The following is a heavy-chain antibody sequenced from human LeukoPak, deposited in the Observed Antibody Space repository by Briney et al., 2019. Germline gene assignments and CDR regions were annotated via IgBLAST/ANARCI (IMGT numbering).Heavy chain of an antibody. V-gene: IGHV3-53*01. Sequence: PGGSLRLSCAASGFTFSSYAMSWVRQAPGKGLEWVSLIYSGGSTYHADSVKGRFTISRDNSKNTLYLQMNSLRVEDMAVYYCAREPINDSGYFDYWGQGTLVTVSS. CDR3: AREPINDSGYFDY. CDR2: IYSGGST. J-gene: IGHJ4*02. D-gene: IGHD1-1*01. CDR1: GFTFSSYA.